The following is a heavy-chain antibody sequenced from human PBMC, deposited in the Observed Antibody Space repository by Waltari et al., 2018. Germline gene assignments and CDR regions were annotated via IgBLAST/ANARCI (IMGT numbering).Heavy chain of an antibody. D-gene: IGHD2-15*01. J-gene: IGHJ4*02. Sequence: EVQLVESGGGLVKPGGSLRLSCAASGFTFSSYSMNWVRQAPGKGLEWVSSFSSSSINIYYADSVKGRFTISRENAKNSLYLKMNSLRAEDTAVYYCARDLLSGGSRGGGYWGQGTLVTVSS. CDR1: GFTFSSYS. V-gene: IGHV3-21*01. CDR2: FSSSSINI. CDR3: ARDLLSGGSRGGGY.